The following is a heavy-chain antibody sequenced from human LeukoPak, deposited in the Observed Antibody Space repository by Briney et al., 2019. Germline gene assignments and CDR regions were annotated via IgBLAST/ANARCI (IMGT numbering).Heavy chain of an antibody. J-gene: IGHJ4*02. D-gene: IGHD5-18*01. V-gene: IGHV5-51*01. CDR3: ARGSSGYTYGFDY. Sequence: GESLKTSCKGSGYSFINYWIGWVRQMPGKGLEWMGIIYPDDSDTRYSPSFQGQVTISADKSTRNAYLQWYSLKASDTAMYYCARGSSGYTYGFDYWGQGTLVTVSS. CDR1: GYSFINYW. CDR2: IYPDDSDT.